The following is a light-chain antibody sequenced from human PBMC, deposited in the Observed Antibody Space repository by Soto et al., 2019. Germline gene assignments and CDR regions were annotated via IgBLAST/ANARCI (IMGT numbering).Light chain of an antibody. V-gene: IGLV2-8*01. Sequence: QSALTQPPSASGSPGQSVTISCTGTSSDVGGYGYVSWYQQHPGKAPKLMIYEVSKRPSGVPDRFSGSKSGTTASLTVSGXXXXXXXXYYCSSYAGSNTDVVFGGGTKLTVX. CDR1: SSDVGGYGY. J-gene: IGLJ2*01. CDR2: EVS. CDR3: SSYAGSNTDVV.